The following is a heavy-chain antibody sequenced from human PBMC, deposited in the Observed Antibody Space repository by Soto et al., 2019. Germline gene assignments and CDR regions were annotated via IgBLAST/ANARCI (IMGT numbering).Heavy chain of an antibody. CDR3: ARVRWVTQFDY. CDR2: INHSGST. J-gene: IGHJ4*02. V-gene: IGHV4-34*01. Sequence: SETLSLTCAVYGGSFSGYYWSWIRQPPGRGLEWIGEINHSGSTNYNPSLKSRVTISVDTSKNQFSLKLSSVTAADTAVYYCARVRWVTQFDYWGQGTLVTVS. D-gene: IGHD5-18*01. CDR1: GGSFSGYY.